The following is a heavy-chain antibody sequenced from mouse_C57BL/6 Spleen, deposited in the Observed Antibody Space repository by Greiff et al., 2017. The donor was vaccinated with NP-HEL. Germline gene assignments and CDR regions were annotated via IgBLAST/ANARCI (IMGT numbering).Heavy chain of an antibody. D-gene: IGHD2-4*01. J-gene: IGHJ2*01. Sequence: VQLQQPGAELVRPGSSVKLSCKASGYTFTSYWMHWVKQRPIQGLEWIGNSDPSDSETHYNQKCKDKATLTVDKSSRTAYMQLSSLTSEDSAVYYCARTDDYAYFDYWGQGTTLTVSS. V-gene: IGHV1-52*01. CDR2: SDPSDSET. CDR3: ARTDDYAYFDY. CDR1: GYTFTSYW.